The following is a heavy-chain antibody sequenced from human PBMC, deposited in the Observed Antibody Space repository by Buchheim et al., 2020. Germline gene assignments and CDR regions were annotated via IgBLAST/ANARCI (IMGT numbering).Heavy chain of an antibody. V-gene: IGHV3-30-3*01. Sequence: QVQLVESGGGVVQPGRSLRLSCAASGFTFSSYAMHWVRQAPGKGLEWVAVISYDGSNKYYADSVKGRFTISRDKSKHTLYLQMNSLRAEDTAVYYCARSYYDILTGYYTFYYYGMDVWGQGTT. CDR3: ARSYYDILTGYYTFYYYGMDV. D-gene: IGHD3-9*01. CDR2: ISYDGSNK. J-gene: IGHJ6*02. CDR1: GFTFSSYA.